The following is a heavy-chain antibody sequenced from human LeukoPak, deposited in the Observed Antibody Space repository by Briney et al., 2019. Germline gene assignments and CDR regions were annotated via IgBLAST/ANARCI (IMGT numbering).Heavy chain of an antibody. J-gene: IGHJ5*02. V-gene: IGHV3-30*02. Sequence: PGGSLRLSCAASGFTFSSYGMHWVRQAPGKGLEWVAFIRYDGSNKYYADSVKGRFTISRDNSKNTLYLQMNSLRAEDTAVYYCAKDLGFVVPGLDPQGFDPWGQGTLVTVSS. D-gene: IGHD3-16*01. CDR2: IRYDGSNK. CDR1: GFTFSSYG. CDR3: AKDLGFVVPGLDPQGFDP.